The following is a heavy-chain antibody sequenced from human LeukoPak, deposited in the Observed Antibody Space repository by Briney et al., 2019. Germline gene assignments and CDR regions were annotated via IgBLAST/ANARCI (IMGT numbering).Heavy chain of an antibody. CDR3: ARDASLGY. CDR1: GFTFSTYK. J-gene: IGHJ4*02. V-gene: IGHV3-21*01. D-gene: IGHD7-27*01. Sequence: GGSLRLSCAASGFTFSTYKMNWVRQAPGKGLEWVSSISSSSSDIYYADSVKGRFTISRDNTKNSLYLQMHSLRAEDTAVYYCARDASLGYWGQGTLVTVSS. CDR2: ISSSSSDI.